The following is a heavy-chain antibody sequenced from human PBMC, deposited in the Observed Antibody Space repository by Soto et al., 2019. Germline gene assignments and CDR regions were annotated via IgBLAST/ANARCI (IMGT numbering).Heavy chain of an antibody. V-gene: IGHV4-59*01. D-gene: IGHD2-21*02. J-gene: IGHJ6*02. Sequence: SETLSLTCTVSGGSISSYYWSWIRQPPGKGLEWIGYMYNTGSTIYNPSLKRRVTISVDTSKNQFSLKLNSVTAADTAVYYCARDLWGYCGADCYPLDVWGQGTTVTVSS. CDR3: ARDLWGYCGADCYPLDV. CDR2: MYNTGST. CDR1: GGSISSYY.